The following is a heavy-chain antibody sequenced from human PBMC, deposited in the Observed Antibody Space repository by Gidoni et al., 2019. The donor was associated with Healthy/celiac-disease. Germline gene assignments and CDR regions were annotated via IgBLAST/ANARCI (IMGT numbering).Heavy chain of an antibody. CDR3: AKDRGSRWELLDY. CDR1: GFTFSSYG. Sequence: QVQLVESGGGVVQPGRSLRLSCAASGFTFSSYGMHWVRQAPGKGLEWVAVISYDGSNKYYADSVKGRFTISRDNSKNTLYLQMNSLRAEDTAVYYCAKDRGSRWELLDYWGQGTLVTVSS. V-gene: IGHV3-30*18. D-gene: IGHD1-26*01. J-gene: IGHJ4*02. CDR2: ISYDGSNK.